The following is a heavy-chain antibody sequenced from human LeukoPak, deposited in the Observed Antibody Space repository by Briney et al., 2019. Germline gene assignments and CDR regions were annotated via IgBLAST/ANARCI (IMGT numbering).Heavy chain of an antibody. D-gene: IGHD1-7*01. CDR2: IRYDGSNK. V-gene: IGHV3-30*02. Sequence: GGSLRLSCAASGFTFSSYGMHWVRQAPGKGLEWVAFIRYDGSNKYYADSVKGRFTISRDNSKNTLYLQMNSLRAEDTAVYYCAREGELELSGFFDYWGQGTLVTVSS. J-gene: IGHJ4*02. CDR3: AREGELELSGFFDY. CDR1: GFTFSSYG.